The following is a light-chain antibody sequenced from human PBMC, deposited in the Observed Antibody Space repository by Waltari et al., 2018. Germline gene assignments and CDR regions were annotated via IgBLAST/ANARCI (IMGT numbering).Light chain of an antibody. CDR2: GAS. CDR3: QHYSSSTGFT. V-gene: IGKV3-20*01. J-gene: IGKJ2*01. Sequence: EIVLTQSPGTLSLSPGERAALSCRTSQTISSNYLAWYQQKPGQAPRLLFYGASDRATDIPDRISASGSGTDFTLTISRLEPEDFAVYFCQHYSSSTGFTCGQGTKVEIK. CDR1: QTISSNY.